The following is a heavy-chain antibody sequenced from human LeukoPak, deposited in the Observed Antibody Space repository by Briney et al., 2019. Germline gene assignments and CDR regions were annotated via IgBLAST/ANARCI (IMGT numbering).Heavy chain of an antibody. Sequence: SETLSLTCTVSGGSISSYYWSWIRQPPGKGLEWIGYIYYSGSINYNPSLKSRVTISVDTSKNQFSLKLSSVTAADTAVYYCARSINYDILTGYYVDFDYWGQGTLVTVSS. D-gene: IGHD3-9*01. J-gene: IGHJ4*02. CDR2: IYYSGSI. CDR3: ARSINYDILTGYYVDFDY. V-gene: IGHV4-59*01. CDR1: GGSISSYY.